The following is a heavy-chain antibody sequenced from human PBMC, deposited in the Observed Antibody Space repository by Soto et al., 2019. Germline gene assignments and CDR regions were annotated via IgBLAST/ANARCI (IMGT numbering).Heavy chain of an antibody. V-gene: IGHV4-34*01. Sequence: QVQLQQWGAGLLKPSETLSLTCAVSGGSFSGYYWSWIRQPPGKGLEWIGEISHSGSTHYNPSLESRVTISPDTSQTHFSLSLTSGAAADTTAYYRARGRYDSSGYLRDAFDIWGQGTVVTVSS. D-gene: IGHD3-22*01. CDR1: GGSFSGYY. CDR2: ISHSGST. J-gene: IGHJ3*02. CDR3: ARGRYDSSGYLRDAFDI.